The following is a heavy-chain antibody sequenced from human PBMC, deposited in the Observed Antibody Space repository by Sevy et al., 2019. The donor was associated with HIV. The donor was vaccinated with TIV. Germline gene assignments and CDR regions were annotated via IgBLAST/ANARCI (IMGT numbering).Heavy chain of an antibody. Sequence: ASVKVSCKASGYTFTSYGISWVRQAPGQGLEWMGWISGYNGNTNYAQKLQGRIIMTTDTSTSTVYMELRTLRSDDTAVYYCARDPGMVRRATFDYWGQGALVPVSS. CDR1: GYTFTSYG. CDR3: ARDPGMVRRATFDY. CDR2: ISGYNGNT. V-gene: IGHV1-18*04. D-gene: IGHD3-10*01. J-gene: IGHJ4*02.